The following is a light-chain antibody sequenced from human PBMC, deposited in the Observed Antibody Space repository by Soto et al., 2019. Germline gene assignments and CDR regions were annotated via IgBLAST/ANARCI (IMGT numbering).Light chain of an antibody. Sequence: IVLTQSPATLSVSPGERATLSCRASQSVSSKLAWYQQKPGQPPRLLIYGASTSATGIPARFSGSGSGTEFTLTISSLQSEDFAVYYCQQYNNCPSLTFGGGTKVEIK. J-gene: IGKJ4*01. CDR1: QSVSSK. CDR2: GAS. CDR3: QQYNNCPSLT. V-gene: IGKV3-15*01.